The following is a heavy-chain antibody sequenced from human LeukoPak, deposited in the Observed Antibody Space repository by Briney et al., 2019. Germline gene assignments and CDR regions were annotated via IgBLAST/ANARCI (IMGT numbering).Heavy chain of an antibody. CDR2: TFYSGRN. CDR1: GGSISSIC. D-gene: IGHD3-10*01. Sequence: SETLSLTCPVSGGSISSICWRWNRQPPGEGLEWIASTFYSGRNDFNPCLGSRSTRSVATPKTQFTLKLRSVTAADTAVYYCAPVAVIRGVTYFDYWGHGTLVTVSS. V-gene: IGHV4-59*01. CDR3: APVAVIRGVTYFDY. J-gene: IGHJ4*03.